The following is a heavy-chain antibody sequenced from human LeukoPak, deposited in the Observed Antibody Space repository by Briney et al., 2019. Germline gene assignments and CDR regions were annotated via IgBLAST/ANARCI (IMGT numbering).Heavy chain of an antibody. V-gene: IGHV1-69*01. CDR3: SRLGYGDHYYIDV. CDR2: IIPIYGTA. J-gene: IGHJ6*03. D-gene: IGHD5-18*01. Sequence: ASVKVSCKATGGTFSSYAISWVRQAPGQGLEWMGVIIPIYGTANYAQKSQARVTVTANESTSTAYMELSSLRAEDTAVDYCSRLGYGDHYYIDVWGKGTTVTVSS. CDR1: GGTFSSYA.